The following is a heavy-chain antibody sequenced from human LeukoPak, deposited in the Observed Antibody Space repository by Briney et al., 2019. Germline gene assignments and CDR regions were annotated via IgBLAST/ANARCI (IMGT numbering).Heavy chain of an antibody. CDR1: GFTFSAYY. CDR2: ISSSGSTI. CDR3: APHRDGSYPFDF. J-gene: IGHJ4*02. V-gene: IGHV3-11*04. D-gene: IGHD1-26*01. Sequence: KSGGSLRLSCAASGFTFSAYYMSWVRQAPGKGLEWVSYISSSGSTIYYADSVKGRFTISRDNAKNSLYLQMNSLRDEDTAVYYCAPHRDGSYPFDFWGQGTLVTVSS.